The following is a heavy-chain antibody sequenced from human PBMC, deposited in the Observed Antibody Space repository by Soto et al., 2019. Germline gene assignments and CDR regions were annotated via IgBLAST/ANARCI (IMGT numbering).Heavy chain of an antibody. D-gene: IGHD3-3*01. CDR3: ARGLMGYD. V-gene: IGHV3-48*03. CDR1: GFTFSIDE. CDR2: ISSSGTTI. Sequence: EVQLVESGGGLVQPGGSLRLSCTASGFTFSIDEMNWVRQAPGKGLEWVSYISSSGTTIYYADSVKGRFTLSRDNAKSSLYLQMNSLRVEDTAVYYCARGLMGYDWGQGTLVTVSS. J-gene: IGHJ4*02.